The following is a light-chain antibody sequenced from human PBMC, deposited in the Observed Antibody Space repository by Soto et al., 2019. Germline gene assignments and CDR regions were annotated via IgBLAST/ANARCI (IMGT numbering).Light chain of an antibody. CDR3: QQYNSYPYT. CDR2: DAS. CDR1: QSISSW. Sequence: DIQMTQSPSTLSASVGDRVTITCRASQSISSWLAWYQQKPGKAPKLLIYDASSMESGVPSKFSGSGSWTEVTLTISSLQPDDFATYYCQQYNSYPYTFGQGTKLEIK. J-gene: IGKJ2*01. V-gene: IGKV1-5*01.